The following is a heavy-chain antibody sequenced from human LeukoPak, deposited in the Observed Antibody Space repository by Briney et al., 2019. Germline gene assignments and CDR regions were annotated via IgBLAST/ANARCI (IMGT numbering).Heavy chain of an antibody. Sequence: ASVKVSCKASGYTFTSYDIDWVRQATGQGLEWMGWMNPNSGNTGYAQKFQGRVTMTRNTSISTAYMELSRLRSEDTAVYYCARASYSSGWYRYWGQGTLVTVSS. V-gene: IGHV1-8*01. CDR2: MNPNSGNT. CDR1: GYTFTSYD. D-gene: IGHD6-19*01. J-gene: IGHJ4*02. CDR3: ARASYSSGWYRY.